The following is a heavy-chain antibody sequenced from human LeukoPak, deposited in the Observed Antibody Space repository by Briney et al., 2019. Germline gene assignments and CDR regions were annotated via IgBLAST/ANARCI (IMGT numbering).Heavy chain of an antibody. V-gene: IGHV1-8*01. CDR1: GYTFTSYD. Sequence: ASVKVSCKASGYTFTSYDINWVRQATGQGLEWMGWMNPNSGNTGYAQKFQGRVTMTRNTSISTAYMELSSLRSDDTAVYYCARETPYGSGSHDAFDIWGQGTMVTVSS. D-gene: IGHD3-10*01. J-gene: IGHJ3*02. CDR2: MNPNSGNT. CDR3: ARETPYGSGSHDAFDI.